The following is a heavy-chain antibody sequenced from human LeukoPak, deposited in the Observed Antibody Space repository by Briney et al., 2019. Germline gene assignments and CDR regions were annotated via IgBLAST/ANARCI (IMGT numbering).Heavy chain of an antibody. Sequence: GGSLRLSCAASGFTFSSYAMSWVRQAPGKGLEWVAFIRYDGSNKYYADSVKGRFTISRDNSKNTLYLQMNSLRAEDTAVYYCAKDLYYYDSSGLSDPDYWGQGTLVTVSS. J-gene: IGHJ4*02. D-gene: IGHD3-22*01. V-gene: IGHV3-30*02. CDR1: GFTFSSYA. CDR2: IRYDGSNK. CDR3: AKDLYYYDSSGLSDPDY.